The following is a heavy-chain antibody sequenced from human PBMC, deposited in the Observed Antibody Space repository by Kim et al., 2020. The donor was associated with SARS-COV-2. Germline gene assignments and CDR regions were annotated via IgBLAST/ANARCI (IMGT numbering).Heavy chain of an antibody. Sequence: ADSVKGRFTISRDNSKNTLYLQMNSLRAEDTAVYYCAIIVGATTDDAFDIWGQGTMVTVSS. J-gene: IGHJ3*02. V-gene: IGHV3-30*02. D-gene: IGHD1-26*01. CDR3: AIIVGATTDDAFDI.